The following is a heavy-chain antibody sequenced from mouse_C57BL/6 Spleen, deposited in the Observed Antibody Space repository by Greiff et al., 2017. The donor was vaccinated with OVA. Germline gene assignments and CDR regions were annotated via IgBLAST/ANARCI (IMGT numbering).Heavy chain of an antibody. CDR1: GFNIKNTY. J-gene: IGHJ4*01. CDR2: IDPANGNT. Sequence: VQLQQSVAELVRPGASVKLSCTASGFNIKNTYMHWVKQRPEQGLEWIGRIDPANGNTKYAPKFQGKATITADTSSNTAYLQLSSLTSEDTAISYCVSSYYYGSSYEGAMDYWGQGTSVTVSS. D-gene: IGHD1-1*01. CDR3: VSSYYYGSSYEGAMDY. V-gene: IGHV14-3*01.